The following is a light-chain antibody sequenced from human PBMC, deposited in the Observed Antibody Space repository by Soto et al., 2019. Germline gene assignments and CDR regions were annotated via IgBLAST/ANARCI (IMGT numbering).Light chain of an antibody. CDR2: QAT. V-gene: IGKV1-5*03. J-gene: IGKJ1*01. CDR3: QQYINYSWT. CDR1: RSISTW. Sequence: DIPMTQSPSTLSASVGDTVTITCRASRSISTWLAWYQQKPGKAPKLLIYQATNLESGVPSRFSGSGSGTEFTLTISSLQPDEFATYYCQQYINYSWTFGPGTKVEIK.